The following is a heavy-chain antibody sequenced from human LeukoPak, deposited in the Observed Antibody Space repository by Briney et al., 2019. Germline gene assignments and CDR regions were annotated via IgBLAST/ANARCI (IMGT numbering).Heavy chain of an antibody. CDR2: FDPEDGET. V-gene: IGHV1-24*01. CDR1: GYTLTELS. D-gene: IGHD3-10*01. Sequence: ASVKVSCKVSGYTLTELSMHWVRQAPGKGLEWMGGFDPEDGETIYAQKFQGRVTMTEDTSTDTAYMELSSLRSEDTAVYYCATDREYYYGSGSYFHWGQGTLVTVSS. CDR3: ATDREYYYGSGSYFH. J-gene: IGHJ4*02.